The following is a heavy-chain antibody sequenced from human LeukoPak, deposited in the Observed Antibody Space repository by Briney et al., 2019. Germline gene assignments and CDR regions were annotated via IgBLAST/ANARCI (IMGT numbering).Heavy chain of an antibody. J-gene: IGHJ3*02. CDR2: INPNSGGT. D-gene: IGHD3-16*02. Sequence: ASVKVSCKASGYTFTDYYMNWVRQAPGQGLEWMAWINPNSGGTSYAQKFQGRVTMTRDTSISTAYMELSRLRSDDTAVYYCASRQNYDYVWGSYRYDAFDIWGQGTMVTVSS. V-gene: IGHV1-2*02. CDR1: GYTFTDYY. CDR3: ASRQNYDYVWGSYRYDAFDI.